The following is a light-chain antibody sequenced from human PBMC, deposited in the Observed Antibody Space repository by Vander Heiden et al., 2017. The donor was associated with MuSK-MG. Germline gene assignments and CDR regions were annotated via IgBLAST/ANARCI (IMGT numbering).Light chain of an antibody. CDR1: QSISSY. J-gene: IGKJ5*01. CDR2: AAS. V-gene: IGKV1-39*01. Sequence: DIQMPQFPSSLSASVGDRVTITCRASQSISSYLNWYQQKPGKAPKLLIYAASSLQSGVPSRFSGSGSGTDFTLTISSLQPEDFATYYCQQSYSTPPVTFGQGTRLEIK. CDR3: QQSYSTPPVT.